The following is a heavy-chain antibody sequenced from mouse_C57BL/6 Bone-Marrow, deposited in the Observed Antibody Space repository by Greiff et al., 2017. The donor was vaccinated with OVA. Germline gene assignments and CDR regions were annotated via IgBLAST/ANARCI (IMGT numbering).Heavy chain of an antibody. CDR1: GYTFTSYW. CDR3: AYDYPYYDAMDY. J-gene: IGHJ4*01. D-gene: IGHD2-4*01. V-gene: IGHV1-59*01. CDR2: IDPSDSYT. Sequence: VQLQQPGAELVRPGTSVKLSCKASGYTFTSYWMHWVKQRPGQGLEWIGVIDPSDSYTNYNQKFKGKATLTVDTSSSTAYMQLSSLTSEDSAVYYCAYDYPYYDAMDYWGQGTSVTVSS.